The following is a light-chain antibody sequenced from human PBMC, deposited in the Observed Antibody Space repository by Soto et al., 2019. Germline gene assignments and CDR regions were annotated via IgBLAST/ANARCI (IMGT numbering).Light chain of an antibody. Sequence: DIQMTQSPSTLSASVGDRVTITCRASQSISSWLAWYQQKPGKAPKLLIYDASSLESGVPSRFSGSGSGTEFILTISSLQPDDFATYYFQQYNSYSPLTFGQGTKVEIK. V-gene: IGKV1-5*01. CDR3: QQYNSYSPLT. CDR2: DAS. J-gene: IGKJ1*01. CDR1: QSISSW.